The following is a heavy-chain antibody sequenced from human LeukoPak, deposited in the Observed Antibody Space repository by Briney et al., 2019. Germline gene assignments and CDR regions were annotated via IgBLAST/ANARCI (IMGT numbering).Heavy chain of an antibody. J-gene: IGHJ4*02. V-gene: IGHV1-69*04. Sequence: SVKVSCKASGGTLSSYAISWVRQAPGQGLEWMGRIIPILGIANYAQKFQGRVTITADKSTSTAYMELSSLRSEDTAVYYCARDDSGYDSYWGQGTLVTVSS. CDR1: GGTLSSYA. CDR3: ARDDSGYDSY. D-gene: IGHD5-12*01. CDR2: IIPILGIA.